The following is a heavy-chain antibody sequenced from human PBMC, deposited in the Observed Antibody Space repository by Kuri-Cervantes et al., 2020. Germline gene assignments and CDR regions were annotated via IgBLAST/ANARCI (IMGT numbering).Heavy chain of an antibody. V-gene: IGHV1-18*01. D-gene: IGHD6-19*01. Sequence: ASVKVSCKASGYTFTSYGISWVRQAPGQGLEWMGWISAYNGNTNYAQKLQGRVTMTTDTSTSTAYMELRSLRYDDTAVYYCAREGLGSGWYLGACDYWGQGTLVTVSS. CDR2: ISAYNGNT. CDR1: GYTFTSYG. CDR3: AREGLGSGWYLGACDY. J-gene: IGHJ4*02.